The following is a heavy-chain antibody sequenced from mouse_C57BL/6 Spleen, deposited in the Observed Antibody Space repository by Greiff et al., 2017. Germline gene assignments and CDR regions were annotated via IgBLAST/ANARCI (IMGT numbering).Heavy chain of an antibody. J-gene: IGHJ2*01. CDR2: IHPNSGST. CDR1: GYTFTSYW. D-gene: IGHD2-3*01. Sequence: VQLQQSGAELVKPGASVKLSCKASGYTFTSYWMHWVKQRPGQGLEWIGMIHPNSGSTNYNEKFKSKATLTVDKSSSTAYMQLSSLTSEDSAVYYCARDDGYYVDYWGQGTTLTVSS. V-gene: IGHV1-64*01. CDR3: ARDDGYYVDY.